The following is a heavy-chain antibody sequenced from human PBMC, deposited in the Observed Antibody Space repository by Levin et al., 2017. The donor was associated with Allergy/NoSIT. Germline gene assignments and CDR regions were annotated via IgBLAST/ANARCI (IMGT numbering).Heavy chain of an antibody. CDR1: GFTFSSYG. CDR3: TKIGSYNDY. V-gene: IGHV3-30*18. CDR2: ISYDGSNK. D-gene: IGHD3-10*01. J-gene: IGHJ4*02. Sequence: PGGSLRLSCAASGFTFSSYGMHWVRQAPGKGLEWVAVISYDGSNKYYADSVKGRFTISRDNSKNTLYLQMNSLRAEDTAVYYCTKIGSYNDYWGQGTLVTVSS.